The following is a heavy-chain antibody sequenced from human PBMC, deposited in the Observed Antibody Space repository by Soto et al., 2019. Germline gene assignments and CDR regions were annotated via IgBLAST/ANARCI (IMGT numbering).Heavy chain of an antibody. V-gene: IGHV4-59*08. D-gene: IGHD2-2*01. CDR1: GGSISSYY. CDR2: IYYSGST. Sequence: QVQLQESGPGLVKPSETLSLTCTVSGGSISSYYWSWIRQPPGKGLEWIGYIYYSGSTNYNPSLTSRVTISVDTSKNQFALKLSSVTAADTAVYYCARQGDCSSTSCYDYWGQGTLVTVSS. J-gene: IGHJ4*02. CDR3: ARQGDCSSTSCYDY.